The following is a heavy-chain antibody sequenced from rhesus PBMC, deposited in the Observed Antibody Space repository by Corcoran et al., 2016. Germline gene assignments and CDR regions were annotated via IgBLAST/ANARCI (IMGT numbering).Heavy chain of an antibody. D-gene: IGHD6-25*01. Sequence: QVQLQESGPGLVKPSETLSLTCAVSGGSIRSGYGWSWLLQPPGKELEWIGYIYGSSENTYYNRSLKSRVTISKDTSKNQFSLKLSSVTAADTAVYYCARRPSGSLDYWGQGVLVTVSS. CDR2: IYGSSENT. V-gene: IGHV4S7*01. CDR1: GGSIRSGYG. J-gene: IGHJ4*01. CDR3: ARRPSGSLDY.